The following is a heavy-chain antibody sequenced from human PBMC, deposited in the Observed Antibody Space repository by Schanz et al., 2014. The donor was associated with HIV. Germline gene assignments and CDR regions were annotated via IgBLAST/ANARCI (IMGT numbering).Heavy chain of an antibody. CDR2: ISISGHST. J-gene: IGHJ4*02. V-gene: IGHV3-23*01. CDR1: GFTLKTYA. D-gene: IGHD3-16*01. CDR3: AKTIIPTDWAPYTYSFDY. Sequence: EVQLLESGGGLKQPGGSLRLSCVVSGFTLKTYAMTWVRQAPGKGLEWVSGISISGHSTYYADSVKGRFTISRDISKNPLYLQMNSLRAEDTAVYYCAKTIIPTDWAPYTYSFDYWGQGTLVTVSS.